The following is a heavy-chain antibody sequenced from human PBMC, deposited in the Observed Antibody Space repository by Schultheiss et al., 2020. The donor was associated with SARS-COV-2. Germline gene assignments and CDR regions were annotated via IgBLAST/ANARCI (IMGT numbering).Heavy chain of an antibody. V-gene: IGHV2-70*01. CDR1: GFSLSTSGVG. CDR2: IYWDDDK. Sequence: SGPTLVKPTQTLTLTCTFSGFSLSTSGVGVGWIRQPPGKALEWLALIYWDDDKYYSTSLKTRLTISKDTSKNQVVLTMTNMDPVDTATYYCARMAEGLGYYYYYGMDVWGQGTTVTVSS. D-gene: IGHD3-16*01. J-gene: IGHJ6*02. CDR3: ARMAEGLGYYYYYGMDV.